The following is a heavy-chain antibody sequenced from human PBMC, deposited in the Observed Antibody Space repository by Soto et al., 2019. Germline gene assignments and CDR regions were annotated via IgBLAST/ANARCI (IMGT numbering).Heavy chain of an antibody. D-gene: IGHD1-7*01. Sequence: SETLSLTCTVSGGSIFSSSYYWVWIRQPPGKGLEWLGTIYYSGSTFYNPSLKSRVTITVDTSKNQFSLKLTSVTAAGTAVYYCATCRGKPPNYPHRGVEAWGKGPRVTVSS. CDR2: IYYSGST. J-gene: IGHJ6*04. V-gene: IGHV4-39*01. CDR1: GGSIFSSSYY. CDR3: ATCRGKPPNYPHRGVEA.